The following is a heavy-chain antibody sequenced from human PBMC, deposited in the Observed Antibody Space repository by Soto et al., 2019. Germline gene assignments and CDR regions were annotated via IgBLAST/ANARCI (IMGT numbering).Heavy chain of an antibody. CDR2: ISSSSSYT. CDR3: AREEYCSSTSCYSDI. V-gene: IGHV3-11*06. Sequence: GGSLRLSCAASGFTFSDYYMSWIRQAPGKGLEWVSYISSSSSYTNYAEYVKGRFNISRDNAKNSLYLQMNSLRAEDTAVYYCAREEYCSSTSCYSDIWGQGTMVTVSS. CDR1: GFTFSDYY. D-gene: IGHD2-2*01. J-gene: IGHJ3*02.